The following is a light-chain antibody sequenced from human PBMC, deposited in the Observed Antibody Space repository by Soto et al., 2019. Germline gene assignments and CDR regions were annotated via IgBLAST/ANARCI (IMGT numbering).Light chain of an antibody. CDR1: QSVSSAY. CDR3: QQYGNSAIT. V-gene: IGKV3-20*01. J-gene: IGKJ5*01. CDR2: GVS. Sequence: EIVLTQSPCTLSLSQGERATLSCRASQSVSSAYSAWYQQKPGQAPRLLIYGVSTRATGIADRFSGSGSGTDFTLTISRLEPEDFAVYYCQQYGNSAITFGQGTRLEIK.